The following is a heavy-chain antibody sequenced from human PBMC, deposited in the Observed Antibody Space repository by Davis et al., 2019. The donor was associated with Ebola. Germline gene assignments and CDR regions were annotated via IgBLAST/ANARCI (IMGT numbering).Heavy chain of an antibody. D-gene: IGHD3-10*01. CDR2: IKQDGSVT. CDR1: GFTFTDYL. CDR3: ARDRGGLQHDY. J-gene: IGHJ4*02. V-gene: IGHV3-7*01. Sequence: GESLKISCAASGFTFTDYLMTWVRPAPGKGLEWVAFIKQDGSVTSYVDSVNGRFTISRDNAKNSLDLKMNSLRAEDTAMYYCARDRGGLQHDYWGQGTLVTVSS.